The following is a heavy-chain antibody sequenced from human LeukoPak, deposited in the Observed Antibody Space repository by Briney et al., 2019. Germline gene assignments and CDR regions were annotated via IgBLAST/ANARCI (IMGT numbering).Heavy chain of an antibody. J-gene: IGHJ4*02. CDR2: ISYDGSNK. D-gene: IGHD3-10*01. Sequence: PGGSLRLSCAASGFTFSSYAMSWVRQAPGKGLEWVAVISYDGSNKYYADSVKGRFTISRDNSKNTLYLQMNSLRAEDTAVYYCARAKYYYGSGSYSSFDYWGQGTLVTVSS. CDR3: ARAKYYYGSGSYSSFDY. V-gene: IGHV3-30*04. CDR1: GFTFSSYA.